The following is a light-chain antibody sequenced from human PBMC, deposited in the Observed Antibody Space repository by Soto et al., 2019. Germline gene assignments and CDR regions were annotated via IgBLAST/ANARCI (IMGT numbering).Light chain of an antibody. CDR3: SSYTSSILLLV. CDR1: SSDVGGYNY. V-gene: IGLV2-14*01. CDR2: DVS. Sequence: QSALTQPASVSGSPGQSITISCTGTSSDVGGYNYVSWYQQYPGKAPKLMIYDVSNRPSGVSNRFSGSKSGYTASLTISGLHAEADADYFCSSYTSSILLLVFGGGTNLTVL. J-gene: IGLJ2*01.